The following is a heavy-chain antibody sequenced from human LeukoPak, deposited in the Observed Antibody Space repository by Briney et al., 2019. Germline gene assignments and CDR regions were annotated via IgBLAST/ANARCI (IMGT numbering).Heavy chain of an antibody. Sequence: GGSLTLSCAASGFTFGSYAMSWVRQAPGKGPEWVSTFSRSATDTYYADSVKGRFTIFRDNSKNTLYLQMNSLRAEDTAVYYCAKGSLGSWYYFDYWGQGTLVTVSS. V-gene: IGHV3-23*01. J-gene: IGHJ4*02. CDR1: GFTFGSYA. CDR2: FSRSATDT. D-gene: IGHD6-13*01. CDR3: AKGSLGSWYYFDY.